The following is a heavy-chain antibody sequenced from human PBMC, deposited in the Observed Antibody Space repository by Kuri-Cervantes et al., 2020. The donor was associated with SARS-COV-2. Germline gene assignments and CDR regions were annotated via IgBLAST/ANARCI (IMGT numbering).Heavy chain of an antibody. J-gene: IGHJ4*02. CDR2: ISIYNGKT. CDR3: ARGYYSHFDY. V-gene: IGHV1-18*04. D-gene: IGHD1-26*01. CDR1: GYSFSSLG. Sequence: ASVKVSCKTSGYSFSSLGIHWVRQAPGQGLEWMGWISIYNGKTNYTDKVQGRLTMTTDTSTSTVYMELRSLRSDDTAVYFCARGYYSHFDYWGQGTLVTVSS.